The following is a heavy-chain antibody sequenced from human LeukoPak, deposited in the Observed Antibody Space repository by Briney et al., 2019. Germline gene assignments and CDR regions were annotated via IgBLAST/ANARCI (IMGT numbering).Heavy chain of an antibody. CDR3: ARGGYCSSTSCYRGCCYYYMDV. CDR2: INPNSGGT. CDR1: GYTFTGYY. V-gene: IGHV1-2*02. Sequence: ASVKVSCKASGYTFTGYYMHWVRQAPGQGLEWMGWINPNSGGTNYAQKFQGRVTMTRDTSISTAYMELSRLRSDDTAVYYCARGGYCSSTSCYRGCCYYYMDVWGKGTTVTVS. D-gene: IGHD2-2*02. J-gene: IGHJ6*03.